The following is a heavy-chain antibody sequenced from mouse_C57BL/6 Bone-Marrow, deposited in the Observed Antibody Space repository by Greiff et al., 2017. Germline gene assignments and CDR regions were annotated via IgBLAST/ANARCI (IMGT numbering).Heavy chain of an antibody. V-gene: IGHV1-69*01. CDR1: GYTFTSYW. CDR3: ARDGYDGAWFAY. D-gene: IGHD2-2*01. CDR2: SDPSDSYT. J-gene: IGHJ3*01. Sequence: QVQLQQPGAELVMPGASVKLSCKASGYTFTSYWMHWVKQRPGQGLEWIGESDPSDSYTNYNQKFKGKSTLTVDKSSSTAYMQLSSLTSEDSAVYYCARDGYDGAWFAYWGQGTLVTVSA.